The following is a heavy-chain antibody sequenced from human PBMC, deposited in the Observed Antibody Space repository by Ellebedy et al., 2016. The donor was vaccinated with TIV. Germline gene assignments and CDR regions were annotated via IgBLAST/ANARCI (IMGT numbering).Heavy chain of an antibody. CDR3: AKLGNPAQAAAATGS. D-gene: IGHD6-13*01. V-gene: IGHV4-59*01. CDR2: IYNSGTT. Sequence: SETLSLTXTVSGGSISSYYWSWIRQPPGKGLEWIGYIYNSGTTNYNPSLKSRVIISVDTSKNQFSLNLSSVTAADTAVYYCAKLGNPAQAAAATGSWGQGTLVTVSS. CDR1: GGSISSYY. J-gene: IGHJ5*02.